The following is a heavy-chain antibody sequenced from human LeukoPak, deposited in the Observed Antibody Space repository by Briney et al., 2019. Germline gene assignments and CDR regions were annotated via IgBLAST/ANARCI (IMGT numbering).Heavy chain of an antibody. D-gene: IGHD3-10*01. CDR2: IYYSGST. J-gene: IGHJ4*02. CDR3: ARDPDGSGSYTL. CDR1: GGSISSSSYY. V-gene: IGHV4-39*07. Sequence: SETLSLTCTVSGGSISSSSYYWGWIRQPPGKGLEWIGSIYYSGSTYYNPSLKSRVTISVDTSKNQFSLKLSSVTAADTAVYYCARDPDGSGSYTLWGQGTLVTVSS.